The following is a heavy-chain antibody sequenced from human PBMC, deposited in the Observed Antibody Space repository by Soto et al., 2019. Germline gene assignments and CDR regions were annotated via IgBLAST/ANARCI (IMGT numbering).Heavy chain of an antibody. J-gene: IGHJ6*02. Sequence: PGGSLRFSCAASGFTFSAYWMHWVRQAPGKGLVWVSRTNTDGTATTYADSVEGRFTISRDNAKNMLYLKMNSLRAEGTAVYYCTRGHYYGMDVWGQGTTVTVSS. CDR3: TRGHYYGMDV. CDR2: TNTDGTAT. V-gene: IGHV3-74*03. CDR1: GFTFSAYW.